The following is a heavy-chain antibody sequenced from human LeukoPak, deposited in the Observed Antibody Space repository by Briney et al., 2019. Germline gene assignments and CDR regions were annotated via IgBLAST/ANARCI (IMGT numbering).Heavy chain of an antibody. V-gene: IGHV1-2*02. J-gene: IGHJ4*02. CDR3: ARIYTVTLGHPGY. D-gene: IGHD4-17*01. CDR2: INPNSGGT. CDR1: GYTLMELS. Sequence: ASVKVSCKVSGYTLMELSMHWVRQAPGQGLEWMGWINPNSGGTNYAQKFQGRVTMTRDTSISTAYMELRSLRSDDTAVYYCARIYTVTLGHPGYWGQGTLVTVSS.